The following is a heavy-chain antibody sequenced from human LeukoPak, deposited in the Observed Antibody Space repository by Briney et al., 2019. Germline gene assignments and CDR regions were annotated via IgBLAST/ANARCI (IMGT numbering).Heavy chain of an antibody. Sequence: GGTLRLSCRASGFSVSDFVMQWIRQVPRKNLEWVALISGDGGTTDYASSVEGRFTIARDNTQKSLFLEMNNLGTEDTALYYCAKSGLGDHGIFTGRGSPYYYYYLDVWGKGTTVIVS. J-gene: IGHJ6*03. CDR2: ISGDGGTT. D-gene: IGHD2-21*02. CDR3: AKSGLGDHGIFTGRGSPYYYYYLDV. V-gene: IGHV3-43*02. CDR1: GFSVSDFV.